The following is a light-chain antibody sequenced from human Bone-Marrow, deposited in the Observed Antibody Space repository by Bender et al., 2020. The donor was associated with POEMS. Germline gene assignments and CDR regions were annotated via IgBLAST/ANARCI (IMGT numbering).Light chain of an antibody. J-gene: IGLJ2*01. CDR1: SSDLGNYNY. V-gene: IGLV2-14*03. CDR2: DVV. Sequence: QSALTQPASVSGSPGQSITISCTGTSSDLGNYNYVSWYQQHPDKAPKLMIYDVVDRPSGVSNRFSASKSGNTASLTVSGLQAEDEAHYYCSSYGGSNNLIFGGGTKVTVL. CDR3: SSYGGSNNLI.